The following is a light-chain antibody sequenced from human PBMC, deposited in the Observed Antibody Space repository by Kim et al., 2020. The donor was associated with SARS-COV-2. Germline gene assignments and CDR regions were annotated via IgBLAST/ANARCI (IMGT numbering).Light chain of an antibody. CDR2: DAS. CDR3: QQRNSWPPAVT. CDR1: QRIDTY. J-gene: IGKJ4*01. V-gene: IGKV3-11*01. Sequence: PGERATLSCRASQRIDTYLAWYQQRRGKAPRLLVYDASKRATGVPDRLSGSGSGTDVTITISSLEPEDLSTYYCQQRNSWPPAVTFGGGTTVDIK.